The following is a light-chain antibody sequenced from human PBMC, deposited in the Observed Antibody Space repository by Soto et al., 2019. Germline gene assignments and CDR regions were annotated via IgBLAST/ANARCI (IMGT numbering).Light chain of an antibody. Sequence: DIQMTQSPSALSASVGGGFSITCRASQSINTWLAWYQQKPGKAPKLLIYKASTLKSGVPSRFSGSGSGTEFTFSITSLQPEDFGTYYCQQCYMGWTFGQGTKVDIK. J-gene: IGKJ1*01. CDR3: QQCYMGWT. V-gene: IGKV1-5*03. CDR2: KAS. CDR1: QSINTW.